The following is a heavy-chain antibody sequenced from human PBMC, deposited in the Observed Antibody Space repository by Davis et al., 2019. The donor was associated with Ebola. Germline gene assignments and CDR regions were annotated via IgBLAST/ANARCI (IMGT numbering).Heavy chain of an antibody. J-gene: IGHJ6*02. Sequence: PGGSLRLSCEASGFSFKTYAMTWVRQAPGKGLEWLSTISGSGGTTDYAESVKGRFTISRDNSKNTLYLQMNSLRAEDTAVYYCAKQGCTSISCYLDNFYDLDVWGQGTTVTVSS. V-gene: IGHV3-23*01. CDR3: AKQGCTSISCYLDNFYDLDV. D-gene: IGHD2-2*01. CDR2: ISGSGGTT. CDR1: GFSFKTYA.